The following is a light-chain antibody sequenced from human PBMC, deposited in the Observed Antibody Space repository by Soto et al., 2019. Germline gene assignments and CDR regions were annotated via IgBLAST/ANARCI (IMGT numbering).Light chain of an antibody. CDR1: QSVSSS. CDR3: HQYDSWT. J-gene: IGKJ1*01. Sequence: EIVLTQSPATLSLSPGERATLSCRASQSVSSSLAWYQQKPGQAPRLLIYGASSGATGIPDRFSGSGSGTDFTLTISRLEPEDFAVYYCHQYDSWTFGQGTKVDIK. CDR2: GAS. V-gene: IGKV3-20*01.